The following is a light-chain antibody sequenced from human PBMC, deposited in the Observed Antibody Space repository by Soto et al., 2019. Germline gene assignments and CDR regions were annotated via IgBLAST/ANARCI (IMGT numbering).Light chain of an antibody. J-gene: IGKJ1*01. V-gene: IGKV1-5*01. Sequence: SQMTQSPSSLSASVGGRVTITCRASQSISSYLNWYQQKPGKAPKLLIYDASSLESGVPSRFSGSGSGTEFTLTISSLQPDDFATYYCQQYNSYSWTFGQGTKVDI. CDR1: QSISSY. CDR3: QQYNSYSWT. CDR2: DAS.